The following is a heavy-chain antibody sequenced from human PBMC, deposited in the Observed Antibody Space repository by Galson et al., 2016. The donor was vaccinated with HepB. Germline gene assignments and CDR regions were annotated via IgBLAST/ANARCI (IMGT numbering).Heavy chain of an antibody. CDR3: ARDGEDGAGPPTYDFYFDY. Sequence: SVKVSCKASGYSFTTYAVHWVRQAPGQRLEWMGWINTANGNTRYSQNLQGRVTITRDTSASIAYMELSSLRSEDTAVYYCARDGEDGAGPPTYDFYFDYWGQGTLVTVSS. V-gene: IGHV1-3*04. J-gene: IGHJ4*02. CDR1: GYSFTTYA. D-gene: IGHD3/OR15-3a*01. CDR2: INTANGNT.